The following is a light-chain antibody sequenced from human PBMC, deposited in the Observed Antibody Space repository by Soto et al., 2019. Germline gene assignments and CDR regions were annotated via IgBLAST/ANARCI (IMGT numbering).Light chain of an antibody. V-gene: IGKV3-11*01. CDR1: QSVSGY. CDR2: DAS. CDR3: QQHLGRHT. Sequence: EIVFTQSPGTLSLSPGERATLSCRASQSVSGYLVWYQQKPGQAPRLLIYDASTRAAGIPARFIGSGSGTDFTLTISSLEPEDSAVYYCQQHLGRHTFGQGTKVDIK. J-gene: IGKJ1*01.